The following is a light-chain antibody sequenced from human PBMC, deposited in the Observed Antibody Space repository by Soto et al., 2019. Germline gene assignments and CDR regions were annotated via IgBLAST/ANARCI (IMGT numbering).Light chain of an antibody. CDR3: SSYTSTSTHYV. CDR2: EVS. Sequence: QSVLTQPASVSGSPGQSITISCTGTSSDVGGYNYVSWYQQHPGKAPKLMIYEVSNRPSGVSNRFSGSKSGNTASLTISGLQAEAEDDYYCSSYTSTSTHYVFGTGTKVTVL. CDR1: SSDVGGYNY. V-gene: IGLV2-14*01. J-gene: IGLJ1*01.